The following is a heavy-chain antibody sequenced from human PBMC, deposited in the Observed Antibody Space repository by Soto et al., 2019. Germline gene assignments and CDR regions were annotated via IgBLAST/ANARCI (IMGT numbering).Heavy chain of an antibody. V-gene: IGHV3-9*01. J-gene: IGHJ6*03. D-gene: IGHD2-15*01. CDR1: GFTFDDYA. CDR2: ISWNSGSI. Sequence: GGSLRLSCAASGFTFDDYAMHWVRQAPGKGLEWVSGISWNSGSIGYADSVKGRFTISRDNAKNSLYLQMNSLRAEDTALYYCAKGLVVHYYMDVWGKGTTVTVSS. CDR3: AKGLVVHYYMDV.